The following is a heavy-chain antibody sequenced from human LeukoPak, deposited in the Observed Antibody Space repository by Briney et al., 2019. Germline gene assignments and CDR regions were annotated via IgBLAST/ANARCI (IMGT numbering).Heavy chain of an antibody. V-gene: IGHV4-59*01. CDR2: IYYSGST. D-gene: IGHD5-18*01. Sequence: PSETLSLTCAVYGGSFSGYYWSWIRQPPGKGLEWIEHIYYSGSTNYNPSLKSRVTISIDTSKNQFSLRLSSVTAADTAVYYCARGAAGYSYGWGQGTLVTVSS. J-gene: IGHJ4*02. CDR3: ARGAAGYSYG. CDR1: GGSFSGYY.